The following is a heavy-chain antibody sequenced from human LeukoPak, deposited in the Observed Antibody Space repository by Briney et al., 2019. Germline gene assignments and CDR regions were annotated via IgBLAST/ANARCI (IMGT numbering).Heavy chain of an antibody. D-gene: IGHD3-22*01. CDR2: ISGRGGST. V-gene: IGHV3-23*01. J-gene: IGHJ6*03. CDR1: VFTFSSYA. CDR3: AKDESYYDTIGYHLDYYYHLVF. Sequence: PGGSLRLSSAASVFTFSSYAMSWVRQAAGKGLEWVSAISGRGGSTYYADSVKGRFTISRDNSKNTLYLQMNSLRAEDTAVYYCAKDESYYDTIGYHLDYYYHLVFWGKGTSVTVSS.